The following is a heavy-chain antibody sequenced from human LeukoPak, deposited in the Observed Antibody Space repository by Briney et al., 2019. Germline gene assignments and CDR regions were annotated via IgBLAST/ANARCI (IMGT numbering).Heavy chain of an antibody. CDR1: GGSISSSSYY. V-gene: IGHV4-39*01. D-gene: IGHD3-22*01. J-gene: IGHJ4*02. CDR2: IYYSGST. CDR3: ARMYYYDSTTSDHFDY. Sequence: PSETLSLTCTVSGGSISSSSYYWGWIRQPPGKGLEWIGSIYYSGSTYYNPSLKSRVTISVDTSKNQFSLKLSSVTAADTAVYYCARMYYYDSTTSDHFDYWGQGTLVTVSS.